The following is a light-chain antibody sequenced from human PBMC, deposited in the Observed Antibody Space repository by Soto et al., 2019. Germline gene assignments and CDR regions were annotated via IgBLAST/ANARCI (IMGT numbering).Light chain of an antibody. V-gene: IGKV1-33*01. Sequence: DIQMTQSPSSLSASVGDRVTITCQASQDISNYLNWYQQKQGKAPKLLIYDASNLETGVPSRFSGSGSGTDFTFPISSLQPEDIATYYCQQYDNLPALTFGGGTKVEIK. CDR2: DAS. J-gene: IGKJ4*01. CDR1: QDISNY. CDR3: QQYDNLPALT.